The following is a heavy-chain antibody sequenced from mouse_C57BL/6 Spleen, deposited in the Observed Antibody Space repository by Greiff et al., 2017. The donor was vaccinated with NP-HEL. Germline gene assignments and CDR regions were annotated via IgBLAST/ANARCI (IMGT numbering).Heavy chain of an antibody. Sequence: VQLQQPGAELVRPGSSVKLSCKASGYTFTSYWMHWVKQRPIQGLEWIGNIDPSDSETHYNQKFKDKATLTVDKSSSTAYMQLSSLTSEDSAVYYCARQRDYDAWFAYWGQGTLVTVSA. D-gene: IGHD2-4*01. CDR3: ARQRDYDAWFAY. J-gene: IGHJ3*01. CDR1: GYTFTSYW. CDR2: IDPSDSET. V-gene: IGHV1-52*01.